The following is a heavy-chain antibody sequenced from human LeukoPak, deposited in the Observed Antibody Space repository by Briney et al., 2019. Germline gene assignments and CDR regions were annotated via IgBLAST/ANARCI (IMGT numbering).Heavy chain of an antibody. Sequence: SQTLSLTCAISGDSVSSKAAAWNWLRQSPSRGLEWLGRTYHRSQWNYDYEPSVKSRISINPGTSKNQFSLHLNSVTPEDTAVYYCGRDLGWEFLDSWGQGTLVTVSS. CDR2: TYHRSQWNY. CDR3: GRDLGWEFLDS. J-gene: IGHJ4*02. D-gene: IGHD1-26*01. CDR1: GDSVSSKAAA. V-gene: IGHV6-1*01.